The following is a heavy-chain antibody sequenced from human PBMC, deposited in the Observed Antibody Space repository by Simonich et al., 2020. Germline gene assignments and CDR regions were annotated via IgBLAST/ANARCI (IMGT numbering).Heavy chain of an antibody. V-gene: IGHV4-59*08. D-gene: IGHD2-21*02. CDR1: GGSISSYY. Sequence: QVQLQESGPALVKPSETLSFTCTVSGGSISSYYWSWIRQPPGKGLEWIGYIYYSGRTNYNPSLKSRVTISVDTSKNQFSRKRSSVTAADTAGYYWAGHKCWGEVVTAIPGYWYFDLWGRGTLVTVSS. CDR2: IYYSGRT. CDR3: AGHKCWGEVVTAIPGYWYFDL. J-gene: IGHJ2*01.